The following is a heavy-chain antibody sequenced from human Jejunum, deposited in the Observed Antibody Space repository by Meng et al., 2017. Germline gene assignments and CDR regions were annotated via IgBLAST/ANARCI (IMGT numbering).Heavy chain of an antibody. D-gene: IGHD4-11*01. CDR3: AKDYTEGHYLDY. V-gene: IGHV3-23*01. J-gene: IGHJ4*02. CDR2: IGGSGGTT. CDR1: GFTFSTYA. Sequence: GESLKISCAASGFTFSTYATHWVRQAPGKGLEWVSVIGGSGGTTKYADSVKGRFTISRDNSKNTLYLQMNSLRAEDTAVYYCAKDYTEGHYLDYWGQGTLVTVSS.